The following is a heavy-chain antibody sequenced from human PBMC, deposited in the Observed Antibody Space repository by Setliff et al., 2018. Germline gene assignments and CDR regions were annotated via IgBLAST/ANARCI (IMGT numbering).Heavy chain of an antibody. J-gene: IGHJ5*02. D-gene: IGHD2-21*01. V-gene: IGHV5-51*01. CDR3: FDP. CDR2: IYPSDSHT. CDR1: GYTFSRYW. Sequence: PGESLKISCKASGYTFSRYWIGWVRRMPGKGLEWLGIIYPSDSHTRYSPSFQGQVTISADKSISTASDTAQYYCARHKTRWQPFDPWGQGTLVTVSS.